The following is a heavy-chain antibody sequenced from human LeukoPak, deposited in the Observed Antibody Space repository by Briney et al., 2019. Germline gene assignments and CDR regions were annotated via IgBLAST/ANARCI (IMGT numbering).Heavy chain of an antibody. Sequence: SETLSLTCTVSGGSIGTFYWSWIRQSPGKGLEWIGYIYYNGHTDYNPSLKSRVTISLDTSKNQFSLKLSSVTAAGTAVYYCARDRHWTNNWVFDYWGQGTLVTVSS. V-gene: IGHV4-59*13. CDR2: IYYNGHT. J-gene: IGHJ4*02. CDR1: GGSIGTFY. CDR3: ARDRHWTNNWVFDY. D-gene: IGHD1/OR15-1a*01.